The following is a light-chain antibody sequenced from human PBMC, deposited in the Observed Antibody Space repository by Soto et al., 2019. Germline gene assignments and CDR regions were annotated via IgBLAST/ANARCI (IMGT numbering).Light chain of an antibody. J-gene: IGLJ1*01. CDR2: EGT. Sequence: QSALAQPASVSGSPGQSITISCTGTSSDVGNYDLVSWYQQLPGKAPKLLIYEGTNRPSGISDRFSGSKSGNTASLTISGLQAEDEADYYCCSFAGSKTPDLFGSGTKVTVL. CDR3: CSFAGSKTPDL. CDR1: SSDVGNYDL. V-gene: IGLV2-23*01.